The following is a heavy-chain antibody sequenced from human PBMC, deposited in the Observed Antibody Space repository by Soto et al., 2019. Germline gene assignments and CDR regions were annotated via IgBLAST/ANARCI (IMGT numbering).Heavy chain of an antibody. J-gene: IGHJ4*02. Sequence: QVQLQESGPGLVKPSQTLSLTCTVSGGSISSGDYYWSWIRQHPGKGLEWIGYIYYSGSTYYNPSLKSRVTISVDTSKNQFSLKLSSVTAADTAVYYCARGSRYSGSYAKSVDYWGQGTLVTVSS. CDR2: IYYSGST. CDR3: ARGSRYSGSYAKSVDY. D-gene: IGHD1-26*01. CDR1: GGSISSGDYY. V-gene: IGHV4-31*03.